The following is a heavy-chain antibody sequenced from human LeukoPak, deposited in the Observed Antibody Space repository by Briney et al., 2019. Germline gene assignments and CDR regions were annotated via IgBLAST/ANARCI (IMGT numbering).Heavy chain of an antibody. Sequence: PGGSLRLSCAASGFTVSINYMTWVRQAPGKGLEWVSAIYTGGGTSYADSVKGRFTISRDNSKNTLYLQMNSLRAEDTAVYYCARGLGNSWYFDYWGQGTLLTVSS. J-gene: IGHJ4*02. V-gene: IGHV3-53*01. CDR3: ARGLGNSWYFDY. CDR2: IYTGGGT. CDR1: GFTVSINY. D-gene: IGHD6-19*01.